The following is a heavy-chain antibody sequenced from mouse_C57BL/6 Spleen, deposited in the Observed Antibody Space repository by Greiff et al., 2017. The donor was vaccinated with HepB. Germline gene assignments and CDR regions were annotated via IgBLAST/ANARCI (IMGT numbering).Heavy chain of an antibody. CDR2: IYPGDGDT. CDR1: GYAFSSSW. J-gene: IGHJ1*03. Sequence: VQLQQSGPELVKPGASVKISCKASGYAFSSSWMNWVKQRPGKGLEWIGRIYPGDGDTNYNGKFKGKATLTAERSSSTAYMQLSSLTSEDSAVYFCARGVTGTVYCDVWGTGTTVTVSS. CDR3: ARGVTGTVYCDV. D-gene: IGHD4-1*01. V-gene: IGHV1-82*01.